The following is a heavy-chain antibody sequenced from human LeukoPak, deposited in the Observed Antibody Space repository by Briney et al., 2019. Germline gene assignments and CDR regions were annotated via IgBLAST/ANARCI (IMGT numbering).Heavy chain of an antibody. CDR3: ARQIAVSGTRGWFDP. V-gene: IGHV5-51*01. J-gene: IGHJ5*02. CDR2: IYPGDSDT. CDR1: GYSFTSYW. Sequence: GESLKISCKVSGYSFTSYWIGWVRQMPGKGLEWMGIIYPGDSDTRYSPSFQGQVTISADKSISTAYLQWSSLKASDTAMYYCARQIAVSGTRGWFDPWGQGTLVTVSS. D-gene: IGHD6-19*01.